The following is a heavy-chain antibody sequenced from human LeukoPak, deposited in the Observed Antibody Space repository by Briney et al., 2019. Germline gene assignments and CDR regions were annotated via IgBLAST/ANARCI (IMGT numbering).Heavy chain of an antibody. CDR3: ARELPFDY. Sequence: PGGSRRLSCAASGFTFSNYWMHWVRQAPGKGLVWVSRINSDGSTTNYADSVKGRFSISRDNAKKTLYLQMNSLRAEDTAVYYCARELPFDYWGQGTLVTVSS. D-gene: IGHD1-26*01. J-gene: IGHJ4*02. CDR2: INSDGSTT. V-gene: IGHV3-74*01. CDR1: GFTFSNYW.